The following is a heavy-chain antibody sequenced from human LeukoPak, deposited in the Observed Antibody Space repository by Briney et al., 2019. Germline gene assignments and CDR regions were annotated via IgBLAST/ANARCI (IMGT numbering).Heavy chain of an antibody. Sequence: ASVKVSCKASGYTFTGYYMHWVRQAPGQGLEWMGWINPNSDGTNYAQKFQGRVTMTRDTSISTAYMELSSLTSEDTAMYYCATFRWIAYSNWFDPWGQGTLVTVSP. CDR1: GYTFTGYY. CDR3: ATFRWIAYSNWFDP. J-gene: IGHJ5*02. V-gene: IGHV1-2*02. D-gene: IGHD3-3*01. CDR2: INPNSDGT.